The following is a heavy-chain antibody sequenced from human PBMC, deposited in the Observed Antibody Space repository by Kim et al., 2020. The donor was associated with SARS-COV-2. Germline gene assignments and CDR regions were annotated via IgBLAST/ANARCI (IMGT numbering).Heavy chain of an antibody. CDR1: GFTFSDYY. CDR3: ARVEPYGYWYFDL. CDR2: ISSSSSYT. Sequence: GGSLRLSCAASGFTFSDYYMSWIRQAPGKGLEWVSYISSSSSYTNYADSVKGRFTISRDNAKNSLYLQMNSLRAEDTAVYYCARVEPYGYWYFDLWGRGTLVTVSS. V-gene: IGHV3-11*06. J-gene: IGHJ2*01. D-gene: IGHD3-10*01.